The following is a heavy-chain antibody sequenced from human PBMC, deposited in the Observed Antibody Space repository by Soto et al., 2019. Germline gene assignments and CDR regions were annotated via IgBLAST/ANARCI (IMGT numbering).Heavy chain of an antibody. CDR2: ISYDGSNN. CDR3: ARDRSIAATSERFDYYYYYGMDV. V-gene: IGHV3-30-3*01. J-gene: IGHJ6*02. Sequence: QAQLVESGGAVVQPGQSLRLSCAAPGCTFSRYALHRVREAPGKGQELVAVISYDGSNNYYADSVKGRFTISRDNSNNTLYLQMNSRRAEDTAVYYCARDRSIAATSERFDYYYYYGMDVWGQGTTVTVSS. CDR1: GCTFSRYA. D-gene: IGHD6-6*01.